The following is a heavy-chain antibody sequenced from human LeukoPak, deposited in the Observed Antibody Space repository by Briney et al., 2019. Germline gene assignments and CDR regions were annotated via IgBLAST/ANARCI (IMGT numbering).Heavy chain of an antibody. D-gene: IGHD6-19*01. J-gene: IGHJ4*02. CDR2: INHSGST. CDR3: ARLYSSGCYYFDY. V-gene: IGHV4-34*01. CDR1: GGSFSGYC. Sequence: SETLSLTCAVYGGSFSGYCWSWIRQPPGKGLEWIGEINHSGSTNYNPSLKSRVTISVDTSKNQFSLKLSSVTAADTAVYYCARLYSSGCYYFDYWGQGTLVTVS.